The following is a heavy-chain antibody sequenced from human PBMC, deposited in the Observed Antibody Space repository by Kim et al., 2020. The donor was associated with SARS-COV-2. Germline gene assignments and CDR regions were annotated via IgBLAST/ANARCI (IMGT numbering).Heavy chain of an antibody. V-gene: IGHV5-10-1*01. D-gene: IGHD6-25*01. Sequence: YTNYSPSFQGHVTISADKSISTAYLQWSSLKASDTAMYYCASRDDGSADYWGQGTLVTVSS. J-gene: IGHJ4*02. CDR3: ASRDDGSADY. CDR2: YT.